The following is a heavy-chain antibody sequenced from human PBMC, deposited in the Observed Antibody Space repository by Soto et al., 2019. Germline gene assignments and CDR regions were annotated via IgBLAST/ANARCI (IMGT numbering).Heavy chain of an antibody. CDR1: GFTFGSYS. J-gene: IGHJ5*02. CDR2: ISSSSSYI. V-gene: IGHV3-21*01. CDR3: ARDEAVAGSNWFDP. D-gene: IGHD6-19*01. Sequence: GGSLRLSCAASGFTFGSYSMNWVRQAPGKGLEWVSSISSSSSYIYYADSVKGRFTISRDNAKNSLYLQMNSLRAEDTAVYYCARDEAVAGSNWFDPWGQGTLVTVSS.